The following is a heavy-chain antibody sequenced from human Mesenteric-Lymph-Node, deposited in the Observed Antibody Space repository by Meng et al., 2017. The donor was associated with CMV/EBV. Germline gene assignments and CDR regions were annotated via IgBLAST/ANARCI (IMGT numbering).Heavy chain of an antibody. CDR1: GFSVTYNF. CDR2: ISSGGTT. Sequence: GESLKISCAASGFSVTYNFMTWVRQAPGKGLEWVSLISSGGTTYYADSVKGRFTISRDNSRNTLYLQMSSLRSEDTAVYYCAREGHTIFGVVSNAFDIWGQGTMVTVSS. CDR3: AREGHTIFGVVSNAFDI. J-gene: IGHJ3*02. V-gene: IGHV3-53*05. D-gene: IGHD3-3*01.